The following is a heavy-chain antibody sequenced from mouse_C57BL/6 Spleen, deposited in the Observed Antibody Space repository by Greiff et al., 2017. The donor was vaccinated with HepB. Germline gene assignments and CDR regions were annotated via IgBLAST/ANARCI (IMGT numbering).Heavy chain of an antibody. J-gene: IGHJ2*01. CDR1: GFNIKNTY. CDR2: IDPANGNT. Sequence: VQLQQSVAELVRPGASVKLSCTASGFNIKNTYMHWVKQRPEQGLEWIGRIDPANGNTKYAPKFQGKATITADTPSNTAYLQLSSLTSEDTAIYYCALIYYDYDTGFDYWGQGTTLTVSS. D-gene: IGHD2-4*01. V-gene: IGHV14-3*01. CDR3: ALIYYDYDTGFDY.